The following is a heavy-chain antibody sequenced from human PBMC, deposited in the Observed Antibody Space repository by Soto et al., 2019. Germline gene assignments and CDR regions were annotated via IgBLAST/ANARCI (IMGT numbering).Heavy chain of an antibody. J-gene: IGHJ6*02. D-gene: IGHD2-21*01. CDR2: IIGKCVQT. CDR1: GFTFSNNV. Sequence: GGPLRPSCAASGFTFSNNVMNWVPQAPAKGIEWVPIIIGKCVQTNDTDSMDVRYTVSRDNSENTLNLQINSLRTDVRAIYYCPRPVPSGGDRPYYGMDVWGHGTAVTVS. V-gene: IGHV3-23*01. CDR3: PRPVPSGGDRPYYGMDV.